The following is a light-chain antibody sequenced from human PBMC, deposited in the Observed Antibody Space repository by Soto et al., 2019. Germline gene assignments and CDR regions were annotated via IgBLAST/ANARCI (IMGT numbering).Light chain of an antibody. CDR1: SSDVGGYNY. J-gene: IGLJ1*01. V-gene: IGLV2-14*01. CDR3: NSYTNRYTFV. Sequence: QSVLTQPASVSGSPGQSITISCTGTSSDVGGYNYVSWYQHHPGKAPKLMIYAVSNRPSGVSNRFSGSKSGNTASLTISGLQPEDEADYHCNSYTNRYTFVLGSGTKVTVL. CDR2: AVS.